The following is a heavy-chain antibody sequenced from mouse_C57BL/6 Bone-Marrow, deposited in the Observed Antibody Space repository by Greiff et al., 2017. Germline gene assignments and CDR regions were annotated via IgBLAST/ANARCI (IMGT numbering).Heavy chain of an antibody. Sequence: VQLQQSGAELMKPGASVKLSCKATGYTFTGYWIEWVKQRPGHGLEWIGEILPGSGSTNYNEKFKGKATFTGDTSSNTAYMPLSSLTTEDSAIYCCSTAVRAYAIDNRGQGTSVIVST. CDR3: STAVRAYAIDN. V-gene: IGHV1-9*01. J-gene: IGHJ2*03. CDR1: GYTFTGYW. D-gene: IGHD2-14*01. CDR2: ILPGSGST.